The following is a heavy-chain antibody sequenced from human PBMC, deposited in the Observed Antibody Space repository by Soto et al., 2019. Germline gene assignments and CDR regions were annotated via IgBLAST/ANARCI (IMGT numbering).Heavy chain of an antibody. CDR3: GRDDGVRGDCDLGH. CDR1: GFIFSSYV. D-gene: IGHD2-21*01. V-gene: IGHV3-30*04. Sequence: QVQLVESGGGVVQPGRSLTLSCAASGFIFSSYVIHWVRQTPNKGLEWVAFIARDGSNAYYADSVKGRFTISRDNSKNALFWEMNSLRPDDTAVYYCGRDDGVRGDCDLGHWGKGTLVIVSS. CDR2: IARDGSNA. J-gene: IGHJ4*02.